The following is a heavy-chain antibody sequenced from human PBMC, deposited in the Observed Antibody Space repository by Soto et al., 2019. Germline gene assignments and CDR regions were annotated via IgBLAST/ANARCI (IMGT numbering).Heavy chain of an antibody. V-gene: IGHV4-38-2*02. CDR1: GGSISSHYWT. J-gene: IGHJ4*02. D-gene: IGHD1-26*01. CDR2: IYLRGNT. Sequence: PSETLSLTCTVSGGSISSHYWTWIWIRQLPGRGLEWVGSIYLRGNTYYNPSLKSRVTISVDTSKNQFSLKLRSVTAADTAVYYCARDWYRDGYNGGYFDYWGQGTLVTVSS. CDR3: ARDWYRDGYNGGYFDY.